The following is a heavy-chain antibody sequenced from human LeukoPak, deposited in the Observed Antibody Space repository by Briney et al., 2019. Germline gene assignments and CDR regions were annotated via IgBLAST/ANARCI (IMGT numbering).Heavy chain of an antibody. CDR3: ARGHDFWSGYLNPPFDP. D-gene: IGHD3-3*01. CDR1: GGTFSSYA. J-gene: IGHJ5*02. CDR2: IIPIFGTA. Sequence: SVKVSCKASGGTFSSYAISWVRQAPGQGLEWMGGIIPIFGTANYAQKFQGRVTITTDESTSTACMELSSLRSEDTAVYYCARGHDFWSGYLNPPFDPWGQGTLVTVSS. V-gene: IGHV1-69*05.